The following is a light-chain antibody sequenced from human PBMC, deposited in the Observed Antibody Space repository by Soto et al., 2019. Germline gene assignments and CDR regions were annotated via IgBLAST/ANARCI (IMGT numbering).Light chain of an antibody. V-gene: IGLV1-47*01. CDR2: RNN. Sequence: VLTQPRSASETPGHRVTISCSGSSSNIGSNYVYWYQQLPGTAPKLLIYRNNQRPSGVPDRFSGSKSGTSASLAISGFRSEDEADYYCAAWDDSLSVYVFGTGTKVTVL. CDR1: SSNIGSNY. CDR3: AAWDDSLSVYV. J-gene: IGLJ1*01.